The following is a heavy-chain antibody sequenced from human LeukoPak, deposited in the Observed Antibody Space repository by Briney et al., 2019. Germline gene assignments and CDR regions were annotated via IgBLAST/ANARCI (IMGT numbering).Heavy chain of an antibody. CDR2: INPNSGGT. D-gene: IGHD2-2*01. Sequence: ASVKVSCKASGYTFTGYYMLWVRQAPGQGLEWMGWINPNSGGTNYAQKFQGRVTMTRDTSISTAYMELSRLRSDDTAVYYCARDSGSYCSSTSCYRGWFDPWGQGTLVTVSS. CDR3: ARDSGSYCSSTSCYRGWFDP. V-gene: IGHV1-2*02. J-gene: IGHJ5*02. CDR1: GYTFTGYY.